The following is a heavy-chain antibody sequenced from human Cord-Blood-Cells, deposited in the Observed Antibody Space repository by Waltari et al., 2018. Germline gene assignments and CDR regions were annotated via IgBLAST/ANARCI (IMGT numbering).Heavy chain of an antibody. CDR1: GFTFTSYA. Sequence: QMQLVQSGPEVKKPGTSVKVSCKASGFTFTSYAVQCVRQARGQRLDWIGWIVVGSGNTNYAQKFQERVTITRDMSTSTAYIELSSLRSEDTAVYYCAAGPMYSSGWYWGQGTLVTVSS. D-gene: IGHD6-19*01. CDR2: IVVGSGNT. CDR3: AAGPMYSSGWY. V-gene: IGHV1-58*01. J-gene: IGHJ4*02.